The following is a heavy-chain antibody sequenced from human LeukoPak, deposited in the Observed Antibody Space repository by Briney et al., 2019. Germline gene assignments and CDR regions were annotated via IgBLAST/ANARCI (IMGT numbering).Heavy chain of an antibody. CDR2: IYYSGYT. V-gene: IGHV4-31*03. Sequence: SETLSLTCTVSGGSISSGAYYWTWIRQYPGKGLEWIGYIYYSGYTYYNPSLKSRIFMSVDTSENQFSLKLSSVTAADTAIYYCARAYQMQRNWFDPWGQGTLVTVSS. CDR3: ARAYQMQRNWFDP. CDR1: GGSISSGAYY. D-gene: IGHD2-2*01. J-gene: IGHJ5*02.